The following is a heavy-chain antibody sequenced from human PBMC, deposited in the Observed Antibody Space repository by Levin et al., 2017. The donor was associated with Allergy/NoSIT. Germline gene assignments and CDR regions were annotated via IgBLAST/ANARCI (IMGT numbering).Heavy chain of an antibody. J-gene: IGHJ5*02. Sequence: KISCKASGGTFSSYAISWVRQAPGQGLEWMGRIIPILGIANYAQKFQGRVTITADKSTSTAYMELSSLRSEDTAVYYCARVGNCSSTSCGNWFDPWGQGTLVTVSS. CDR2: IIPILGIA. CDR3: ARVGNCSSTSCGNWFDP. CDR1: GGTFSSYA. V-gene: IGHV1-69*04. D-gene: IGHD2-2*01.